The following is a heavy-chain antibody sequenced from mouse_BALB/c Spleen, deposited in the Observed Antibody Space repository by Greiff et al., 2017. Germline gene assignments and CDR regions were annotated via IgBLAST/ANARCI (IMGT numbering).Heavy chain of an antibody. CDR1: GFSLTGYG. Sequence: QVQLKESGPGLVAPSQSLSITCTVSGFSLTGYGVNWVRQPPGKGLEWLGMIWGDGSTDYNSALKSRLRISKDNSKSQVFLKMNSLQTDDTARYYCARDQDYGSSYAYFDVWGAGTTVTVSS. D-gene: IGHD1-1*01. V-gene: IGHV2-6-7*01. CDR3: ARDQDYGSSYAYFDV. J-gene: IGHJ1*01. CDR2: IWGDGST.